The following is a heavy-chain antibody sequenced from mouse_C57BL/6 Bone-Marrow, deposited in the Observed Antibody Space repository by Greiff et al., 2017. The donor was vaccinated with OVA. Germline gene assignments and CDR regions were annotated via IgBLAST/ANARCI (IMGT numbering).Heavy chain of an antibody. D-gene: IGHD2-3*01. CDR3: ARNDPYYFDY. CDR2: INPSTGGT. V-gene: IGHV1-42*01. J-gene: IGHJ2*01. Sequence: VQLQQSGPELVKPGASVKISCKASGYSFTGYYMNWVKQSPEKSLEWIGEINPSTGGTTYNQKFKAKATLTVDKSSSTAYMQLKSLTSEDSAVYYCARNDPYYFDYWGQGTTLTVSS. CDR1: GYSFTGYY.